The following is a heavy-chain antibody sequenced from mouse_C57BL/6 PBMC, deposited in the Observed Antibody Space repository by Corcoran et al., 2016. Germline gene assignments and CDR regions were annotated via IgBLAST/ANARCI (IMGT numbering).Heavy chain of an antibody. CDR3: APYYYGSSLYYFDY. V-gene: IGHV14-3*01. J-gene: IGHJ2*01. D-gene: IGHD1-1*01. CDR2: IDPANGNT. Sequence: EVQLQQSVAELVRPGASVKLSCTASGFNIKNTHMHWVKQRPEQGLEWIGRIDPANGNTKYAPKFQGKATITADTSSNTAYLQLSSLTSEDTAIYYCAPYYYGSSLYYFDYWGQGTTLTVSS. CDR1: GFNIKNTH.